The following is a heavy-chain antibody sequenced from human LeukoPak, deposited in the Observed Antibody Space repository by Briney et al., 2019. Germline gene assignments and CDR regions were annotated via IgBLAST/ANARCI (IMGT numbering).Heavy chain of an antibody. Sequence: SETLSLTCTVSGGSISTSTYYWGWIRQPPGKGLEWIGSISYSGSTYNNPSLKSRVTISVDTSKNHFSLKLSSVTAPDTAVYYCARRVYSGSYNWYFDLWGRGTLVTVSS. CDR3: ARRVYSGSYNWYFDL. V-gene: IGHV4-39*01. D-gene: IGHD1-26*01. CDR1: GGSISTSTYY. CDR2: ISYSGST. J-gene: IGHJ2*01.